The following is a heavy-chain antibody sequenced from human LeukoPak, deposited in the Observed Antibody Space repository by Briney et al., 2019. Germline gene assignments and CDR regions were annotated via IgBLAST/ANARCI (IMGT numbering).Heavy chain of an antibody. D-gene: IGHD3-9*01. CDR2: ISSSSSYI. Sequence: PGGSLRLSCAASGFTFSSYNMNWVRQAPGKGLEWVSSISSSSSYIYYADSVKGRFTISRDNAKNSLYLQMNSLRAEDTAVYYCARDLSYYDILTGYYPHYFDYWGQGTLVTVSS. J-gene: IGHJ4*02. V-gene: IGHV3-21*01. CDR3: ARDLSYYDILTGYYPHYFDY. CDR1: GFTFSSYN.